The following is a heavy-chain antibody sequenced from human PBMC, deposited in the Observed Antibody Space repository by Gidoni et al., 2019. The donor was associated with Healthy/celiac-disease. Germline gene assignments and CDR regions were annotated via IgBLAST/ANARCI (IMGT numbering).Heavy chain of an antibody. J-gene: IGHJ3*02. Sequence: EVQLLESGGGLVQPGGSLRLSCAASGFTFSSYAMSWVRQAPGKGLEWVSAISGSGGSTYYADSVKGRFTISRDNSKNTLYLQMNSLRAEDTAVYYCAKEGSLARRFPFDAFDIWGQGTMVTVSS. CDR3: AKEGSLARRFPFDAFDI. CDR2: ISGSGGST. V-gene: IGHV3-23*01. CDR1: GFTFSSYA.